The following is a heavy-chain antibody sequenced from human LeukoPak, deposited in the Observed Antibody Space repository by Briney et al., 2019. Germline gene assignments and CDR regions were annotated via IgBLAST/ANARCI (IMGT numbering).Heavy chain of an antibody. CDR2: ISGSGGST. CDR3: AKDPYYDSSGYLVY. D-gene: IGHD3-22*01. CDR1: GFTFSSYA. Sequence: GGSLRLSCAASGFTFSSYAMSWVRQAPGKGLEWVSAISGSGGSTYYADSVKGRFTISRDNSKNTLYLQMNSLRAEDTAVYYCAKDPYYDSSGYLVYWGQGTLVTVSS. V-gene: IGHV3-23*01. J-gene: IGHJ4*02.